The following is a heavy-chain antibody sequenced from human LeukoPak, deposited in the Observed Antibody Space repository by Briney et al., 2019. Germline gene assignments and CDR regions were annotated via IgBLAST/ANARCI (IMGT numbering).Heavy chain of an antibody. CDR2: IYDGGST. CDR3: ARDSGTSGEVKFDP. Sequence: KASETLSLTCTVSGGSVNSYYLSWLRQPAGKTLEWIGRIYDGGSTNYNPSLKSRVTMSVDTSKNQISLKLKSVTAADTAVYYCARDSGTSGEVKFDPWGQGALVTVSS. CDR1: GGSVNSYY. D-gene: IGHD3-10*01. J-gene: IGHJ5*02. V-gene: IGHV4-4*07.